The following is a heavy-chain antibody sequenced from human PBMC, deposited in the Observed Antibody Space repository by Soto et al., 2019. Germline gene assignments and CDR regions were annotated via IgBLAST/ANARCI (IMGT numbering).Heavy chain of an antibody. CDR1: GGSISSSSYY. J-gene: IGHJ4*02. D-gene: IGHD3-16*01. Sequence: QLRLQEAGPGLVKPSETLSLTCTVSGGSISSSSYYWGWIRQPPGKGPEWIGAIYYTGNTYYNPSLKSRVTMSADTSKNQFSLKLSSATAADTAMYYCARQTGVFGHYFDYWGQGTLVTVSS. CDR2: IYYTGNT. CDR3: ARQTGVFGHYFDY. V-gene: IGHV4-39*01.